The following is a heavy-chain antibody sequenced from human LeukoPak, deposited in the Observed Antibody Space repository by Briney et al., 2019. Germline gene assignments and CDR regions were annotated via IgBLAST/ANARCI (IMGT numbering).Heavy chain of an antibody. CDR2: ISGNSGTT. J-gene: IGHJ4*02. V-gene: IGHV3-23*01. Sequence: GGSLRLSCAASGFTFNAYALSWVRQAPGKGLGWHSDISGNSGTTYYADSVKGRFTTSRDNSKKTLYLQMSSLGADDTAVYYCAKDRDSSGRYRFDYWGQGTLVTVSS. D-gene: IGHD3-22*01. CDR3: AKDRDSSGRYRFDY. CDR1: GFTFNAYA.